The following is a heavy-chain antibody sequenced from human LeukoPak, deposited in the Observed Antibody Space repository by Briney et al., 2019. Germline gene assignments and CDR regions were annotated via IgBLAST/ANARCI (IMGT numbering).Heavy chain of an antibody. CDR1: GYSISNGYY. Sequence: KPSETLSLTCAVSGYSISNGYYWVWIRQPPGRGLEWIGSLYHSDRAYYHTTLRSRVSMSVDTSKNQFSLTLSFVTAADTAVYYCARQHDSYYYYYIDVWGSGTTVTVSS. V-gene: IGHV4-38-2*01. CDR3: ARQHDSYYYYYIDV. CDR2: LYHSDRA. J-gene: IGHJ6*03.